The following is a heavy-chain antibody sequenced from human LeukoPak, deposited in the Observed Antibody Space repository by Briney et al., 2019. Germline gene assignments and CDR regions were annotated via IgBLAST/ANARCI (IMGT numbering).Heavy chain of an antibody. CDR3: AKSGSWSPNLDL. V-gene: IGHV3-23*01. J-gene: IGHJ2*01. CDR2: ISSGGGST. D-gene: IGHD6-13*01. Sequence: GSLILSCAASGFTFTSYSMNWVRQAPGKGLEWVSTISSGGGSTYYADSVKGRFTISRDNSKNTLYLQMNSLRAEDTAVYYCAKSGSWSPNLDLWGRGTLVTVSS. CDR1: GFTFTSYS.